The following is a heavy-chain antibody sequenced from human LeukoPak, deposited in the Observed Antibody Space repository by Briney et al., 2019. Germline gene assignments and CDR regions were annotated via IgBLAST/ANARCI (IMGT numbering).Heavy chain of an antibody. Sequence: GGSLRLSCAASGFTFSSYAMSWVRQASGKGLEWVGRIRSKANSYATAYAASVKGRFTISRDDSKNTAYLQMNSLKTEDTAVYYCTRHDYSSNWGQGTLVTVSS. V-gene: IGHV3-73*01. D-gene: IGHD3-16*01. CDR2: IRSKANSYAT. CDR3: TRHDYSSN. J-gene: IGHJ4*02. CDR1: GFTFSSYA.